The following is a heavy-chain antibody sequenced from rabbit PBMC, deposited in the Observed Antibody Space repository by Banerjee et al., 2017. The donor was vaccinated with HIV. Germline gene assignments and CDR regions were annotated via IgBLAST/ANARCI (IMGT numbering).Heavy chain of an antibody. J-gene: IGHJ4*01. V-gene: IGHV1S45*01. CDR3: ARDVVAGDGYAL. D-gene: IGHD6-1*01. CDR2: IYAGSSGST. CDR1: GFTISSSQY. Sequence: QEQLEESGGGLVQPEGSLALTCKASGFTISSSQYMCWVRQAPGKGLEWIACIYAGSSGSTYYASWAKGRFTISKTSSTTVTLQMTSLTAADTATYFCARDVVAGDGYALWGPGTLVTV.